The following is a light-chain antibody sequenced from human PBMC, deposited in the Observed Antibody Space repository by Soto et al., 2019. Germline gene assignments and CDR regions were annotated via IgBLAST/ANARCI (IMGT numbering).Light chain of an antibody. CDR2: GNS. Sequence: QSVLTQPPSVSGAPGQRVTISCTGSSSNIGAGYGVHWYQQLPGTAPKLLIYGNSNRPSGVPDRFSGSKSGTSASLAITGLQAEDEADYYCQSYDSSLSGSNWVFGGGTKVTVL. J-gene: IGLJ3*02. CDR1: SSNIGAGYG. V-gene: IGLV1-40*01. CDR3: QSYDSSLSGSNWV.